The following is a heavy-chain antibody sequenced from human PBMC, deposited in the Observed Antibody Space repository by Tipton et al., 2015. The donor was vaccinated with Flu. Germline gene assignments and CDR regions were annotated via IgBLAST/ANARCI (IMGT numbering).Heavy chain of an antibody. Sequence: GSLRLSCTVSGGSISSYYWSWIRQPPGKGLEWIGYIYYSGSTNYNPSLKSRVTISVDTSKNQFSPKLSSVTAADTAVYYCARELNYGMDVWGQGTTVTVSS. V-gene: IGHV4-59*01. J-gene: IGHJ6*02. CDR2: IYYSGST. CDR1: GGSISSYY. CDR3: ARELNYGMDV.